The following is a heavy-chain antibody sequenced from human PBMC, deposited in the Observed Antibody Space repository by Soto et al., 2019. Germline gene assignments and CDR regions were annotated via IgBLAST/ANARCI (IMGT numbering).Heavy chain of an antibody. D-gene: IGHD1-1*01. CDR3: ARLQLVQKVIDY. Sequence: TLSLTCTVSGDSISTYYWSWIRQPPGKGLQWTGYIFYSGGTAYNPSLKSRVTISLDMSKKQISLKLSSVTTADTATYFCARLQLVQKVIDYWGQGTLVTVSS. V-gene: IGHV4-59*01. CDR2: IFYSGGT. J-gene: IGHJ4*02. CDR1: GDSISTYY.